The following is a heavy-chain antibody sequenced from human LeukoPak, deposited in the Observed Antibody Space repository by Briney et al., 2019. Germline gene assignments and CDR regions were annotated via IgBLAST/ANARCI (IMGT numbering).Heavy chain of an antibody. CDR3: ATDAHCSGGSCYYYFDY. Sequence: ASVKVSCKVSGYTLTELSMHWVRQAPGKGLEWMGGFDPEDGETIYAQKFQGRVTMTEDTSTDTAYMELSSLRSEDTAVYYCATDAHCSGGSCYYYFDYWGQGTLATVSS. D-gene: IGHD2-15*01. CDR1: GYTLTELS. CDR2: FDPEDGET. J-gene: IGHJ4*02. V-gene: IGHV1-24*01.